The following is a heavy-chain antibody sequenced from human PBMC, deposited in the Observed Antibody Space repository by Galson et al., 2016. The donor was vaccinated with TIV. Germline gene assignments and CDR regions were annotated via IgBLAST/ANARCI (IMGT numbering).Heavy chain of an antibody. CDR3: ARADSVDISSTEY. Sequence: SVKVSCKASGGTFISYTLSWVRQAPGQGLEWMGRIIPVLGMTNYAQKFQGRVTITADRFTGTAYLELSSLKPGDTAVHYCARADSVDISSTEYWGQGTLVTVSS. V-gene: IGHV1-69*02. J-gene: IGHJ4*02. CDR2: IIPVLGMT. D-gene: IGHD3-9*01. CDR1: GGTFISYT.